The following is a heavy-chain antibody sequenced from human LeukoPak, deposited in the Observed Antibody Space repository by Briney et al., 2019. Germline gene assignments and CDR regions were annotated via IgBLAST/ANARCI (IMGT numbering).Heavy chain of an antibody. V-gene: IGHV3-23*01. CDR2: ITGSGGNI. CDR1: GFTFSNYA. D-gene: IGHD3-9*01. CDR3: AKWGDYDVLTGYYVSDY. Sequence: PGASLRLSCAASGFTFSNYAMSWVRQAPGKGLEWVSAITGSGGNIYYADSVKGRFTISRDNSKNTVFLQMNSLRAEDTAVYYCAKWGDYDVLTGYYVSDYWGQGTLVTVSS. J-gene: IGHJ4*02.